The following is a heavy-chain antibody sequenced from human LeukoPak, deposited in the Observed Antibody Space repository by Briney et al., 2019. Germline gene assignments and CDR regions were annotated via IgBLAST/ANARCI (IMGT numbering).Heavy chain of an antibody. CDR3: ARSKRNGFDI. CDR1: GFTFSSYG. J-gene: IGHJ3*02. CDR2: IRYDGSNK. Sequence: GRSLRLSCAASGFTFSSYGMHWVRQAPGKGLEWVAFIRYDGSNKYYADSVKGRFTISRDNAMNSVYLQMNSLRAEDTAVYYCARSKRNGFDIWGQGTMVTVSS. V-gene: IGHV3-33*01.